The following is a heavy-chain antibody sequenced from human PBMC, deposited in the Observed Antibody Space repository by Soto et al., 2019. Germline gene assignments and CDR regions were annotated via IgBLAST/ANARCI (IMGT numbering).Heavy chain of an antibody. Sequence: QVQLVQSGAEVKKPWASVKVSCKASGYTFTSSGISWVRQAPGQGLDWMGWISAYNGNTNYAQKLQGRVTMTTDTATSTASMELRSLRSDDTAVYYWARSGWWEPRDYWGQGTLVTVSS. CDR1: GYTFTSSG. CDR2: ISAYNGNT. D-gene: IGHD1-26*01. V-gene: IGHV1-18*01. CDR3: ARSGWWEPRDY. J-gene: IGHJ4*02.